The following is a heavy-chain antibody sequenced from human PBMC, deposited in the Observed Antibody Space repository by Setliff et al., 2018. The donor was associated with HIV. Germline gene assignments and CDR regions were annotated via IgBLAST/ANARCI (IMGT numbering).Heavy chain of an antibody. Sequence: PSETLSLTCTVSGGSIISSSYYWSWIRQHPGKGLEWIGYIYYSGSTYYNPSLKSRVTISVDTSKNQFSLKLSSVTAADTAVYYCARGGYCSGGSCYYTEYFQHWGQGTLVTSPQ. CDR2: IYYSGST. CDR1: GGSIISSSYY. V-gene: IGHV4-31*03. D-gene: IGHD2-15*01. J-gene: IGHJ1*01. CDR3: ARGGYCSGGSCYYTEYFQH.